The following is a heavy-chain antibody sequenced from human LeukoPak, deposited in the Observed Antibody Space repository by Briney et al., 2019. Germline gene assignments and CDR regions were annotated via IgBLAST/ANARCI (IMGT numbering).Heavy chain of an antibody. CDR1: GYTFTGHY. Sequence: ASVKVSCKASGYTFTGHYMHRIRQAPGQGLEWMGWIEPNSGGTHFAQKFQGRLTISRDTSISTAYMELSRLSSDDTAIYYCARDENWGPDYWGQGTLVTVSS. CDR2: IEPNSGGT. CDR3: ARDENWGPDY. D-gene: IGHD7-27*01. J-gene: IGHJ4*02. V-gene: IGHV1-2*02.